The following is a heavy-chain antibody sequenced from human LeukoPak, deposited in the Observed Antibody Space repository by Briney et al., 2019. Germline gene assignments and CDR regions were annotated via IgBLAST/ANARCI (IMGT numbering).Heavy chain of an antibody. CDR1: GFTFSSYG. CDR2: ISGGGGST. J-gene: IGHJ4*02. D-gene: IGHD3-22*01. V-gene: IGHV3-23*01. Sequence: GGSLRLSCAASGFTFSSYGMSWVRQAPGKGLEWVSAISGGGGSTYYADSVKGRFTISRDNSKNTLYLQMNSLRAEDTAVYYCAKDRRDSGYFYSRSLVDYWGQGTLVTVSS. CDR3: AKDRRDSGYFYSRSLVDY.